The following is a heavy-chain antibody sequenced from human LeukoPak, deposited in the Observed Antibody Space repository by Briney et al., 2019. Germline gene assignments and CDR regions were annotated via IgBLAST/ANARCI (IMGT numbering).Heavy chain of an antibody. Sequence: RASVNVSCKASGYTFSSYDIDWVRQATGQGLEWMGWMNPNSGNTGYAQKFQGRVTITRNTSISTAYMELSSLRSEDTAVYYCVRRVAGIDFCGQGTLFTASS. CDR1: GYTFSSYD. D-gene: IGHD6-19*01. J-gene: IGHJ4*02. V-gene: IGHV1-8*03. CDR2: MNPNSGNT. CDR3: VRRVAGIDF.